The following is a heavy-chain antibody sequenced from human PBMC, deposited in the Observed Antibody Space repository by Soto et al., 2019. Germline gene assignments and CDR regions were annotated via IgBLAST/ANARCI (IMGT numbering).Heavy chain of an antibody. CDR2: INLDGSEK. J-gene: IGHJ4*02. CDR3: ARARIDY. Sequence: EVQLVESGGGLVQPGVSLRLSCAASGFTFSTYWMTWVRQAPGKGVEWVATINLDGSEKHYGDSVKGRFTVSRDNAKNSLFLQMNSLRAEDTAVYYCARARIDYWGQGTLVTVSS. V-gene: IGHV3-7*01. CDR1: GFTFSTYW.